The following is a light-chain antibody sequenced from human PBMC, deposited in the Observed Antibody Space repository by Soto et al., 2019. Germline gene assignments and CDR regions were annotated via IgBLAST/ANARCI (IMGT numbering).Light chain of an antibody. J-gene: IGKJ2*01. V-gene: IGKV3-20*01. CDR3: QQSGRT. CDR1: QSVSSTS. CDR2: GAS. Sequence: EIVLTQSPGTLSLSPGERATLSCRASQSVSSTSLAWYQQKPGQAPRLLIYGASSRATGIPDRFSGSGSGTDFSLTISRLEPEDFAVYYCQQSGRTFGQGTKLEIK.